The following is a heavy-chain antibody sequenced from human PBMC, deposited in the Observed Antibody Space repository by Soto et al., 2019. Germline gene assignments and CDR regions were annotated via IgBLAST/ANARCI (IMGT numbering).Heavy chain of an antibody. J-gene: IGHJ5*02. CDR1: GFTFSSYA. V-gene: IGHV3-23*01. CDR3: AKASPLYCSGGSCSNNWFDP. Sequence: GGSLRLSCAASGFTFSSYAMSWVRQAPGKGLEWVSAISGRGGSTYYADSVKGRFTISRDNSKNTLYLQMNSLRAEDTAVYYCAKASPLYCSGGSCSNNWFDPWGQGTLVTVSS. CDR2: ISGRGGST. D-gene: IGHD2-15*01.